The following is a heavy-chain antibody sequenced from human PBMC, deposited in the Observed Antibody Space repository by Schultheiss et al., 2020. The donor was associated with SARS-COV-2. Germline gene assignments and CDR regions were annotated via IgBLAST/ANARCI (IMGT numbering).Heavy chain of an antibody. J-gene: IGHJ4*02. CDR3: AKDLLGVAVAGSPDC. CDR2: IWYDGSNK. CDR1: GFTFRYYG. Sequence: GGSLRLSCAASGFTFRYYGMHWVRQAPGKGLDWVAVIWYDGSNKYYADSVKGRFTISRDNSKNTLYLQMNSLRAEDTAVYYCAKDLLGVAVAGSPDCWGQGTLVTVSS. D-gene: IGHD6-19*01. V-gene: IGHV3-33*06.